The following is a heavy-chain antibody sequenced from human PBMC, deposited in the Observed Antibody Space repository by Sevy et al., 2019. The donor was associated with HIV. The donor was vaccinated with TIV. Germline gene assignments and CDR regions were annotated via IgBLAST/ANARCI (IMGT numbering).Heavy chain of an antibody. J-gene: IGHJ6*02. CDR1: GFSFSSYD. D-gene: IGHD5-12*01. Sequence: GGSLRLSCAASGFSFSSYDMHRVSQATGKGLEWVSAIGTAGDTYYPGSVKGRFTISRENAKNSLYLQMNSLRAGDTAVYYCARDRLVTGKYYYYYGMDVWGQGTTVTVSS. CDR2: IGTAGDT. CDR3: ARDRLVTGKYYYYYGMDV. V-gene: IGHV3-13*01.